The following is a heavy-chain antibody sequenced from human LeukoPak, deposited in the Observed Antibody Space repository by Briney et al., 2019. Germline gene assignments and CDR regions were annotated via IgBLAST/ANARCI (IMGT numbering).Heavy chain of an antibody. CDR3: VRVGYSSSWYVDY. V-gene: IGHV3-74*01. D-gene: IGHD6-13*01. CDR1: GFTFSSYW. CDR2: INSDGSST. Sequence: GGSLRLSCAASGFTFSSYWMHWVRQAPGKGLVWVSRINSDGSSTSYADSVKGGFTISRDNAKNTLYLQMNSLRAEDTAVYYCVRVGYSSSWYVDYWGQGTLVTVSS. J-gene: IGHJ4*02.